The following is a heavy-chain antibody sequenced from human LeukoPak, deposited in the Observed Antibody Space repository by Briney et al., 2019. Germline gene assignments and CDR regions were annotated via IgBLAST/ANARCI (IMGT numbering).Heavy chain of an antibody. V-gene: IGHV3-20*04. CDR3: ARDRNLQVLRYFDWLFPDAFDI. Sequence: PGGSLRLSCAASGFTFDDYGMSWVRQAPGKGLEWVSGINWNGGSTGYADSVKGRFTISRDNAKNSLYLQMNSLRAEDTALYYCARDRNLQVLRYFDWLFPDAFDIWGQGTMVTVSS. D-gene: IGHD3-9*01. CDR1: GFTFDDYG. CDR2: INWNGGST. J-gene: IGHJ3*02.